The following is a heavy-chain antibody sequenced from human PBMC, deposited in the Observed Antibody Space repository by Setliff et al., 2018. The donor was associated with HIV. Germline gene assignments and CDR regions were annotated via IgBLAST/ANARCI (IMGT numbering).Heavy chain of an antibody. CDR2: TIPMFGTA. J-gene: IGHJ5*02. CDR3: ARESACSGGNCWSSASLPPAGWFDP. Sequence: ASVKVSCKASGGTFGIYGISWVRQAPGQGLEWMGGTIPMFGTANYAQKFQGRVTITTDESTNTGYMELSSLRSEDTAVYYCARESACSGGNCWSSASLPPAGWFDPWGQGTLVTVSS. CDR1: GGTFGIYG. D-gene: IGHD2-15*01. V-gene: IGHV1-69*05.